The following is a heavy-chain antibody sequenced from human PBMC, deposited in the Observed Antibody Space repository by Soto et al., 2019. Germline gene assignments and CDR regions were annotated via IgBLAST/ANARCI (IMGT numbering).Heavy chain of an antibody. D-gene: IGHD2-21*01. V-gene: IGHV4-31*03. CDR3: ARLRIATNNYKWFDP. Sequence: SLSLTCSVSGAALNSGNYYWSWIRQVPGKGLEWIGHIYVTGAVDYNPSLRDRITISQDTSERQFSLNLRLVTAADTAVYYCARLRIATNNYKWFDPWGQGTLVTVSS. CDR1: GAALNSGNYY. J-gene: IGHJ5*02. CDR2: IYVTGAV.